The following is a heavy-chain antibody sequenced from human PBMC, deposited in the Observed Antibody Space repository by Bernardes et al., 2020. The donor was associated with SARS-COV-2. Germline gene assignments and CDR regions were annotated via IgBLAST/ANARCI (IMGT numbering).Heavy chain of an antibody. CDR2: INSDGSST. CDR1: GFTFSSYW. D-gene: IGHD6-13*01. V-gene: IGHV3-74*01. CDR3: ARGATYRNNWYLSF. Sequence: GGSLRLSCAASGFTFSSYWMHWVRQGPGKGLVWVSRINSDGSSTNYADSVKGRFTISRDNAKNTLYVQMNSLRAEDTAVYYCARGATYRNNWYLSFWGPGTLVSVSS. J-gene: IGHJ4*02.